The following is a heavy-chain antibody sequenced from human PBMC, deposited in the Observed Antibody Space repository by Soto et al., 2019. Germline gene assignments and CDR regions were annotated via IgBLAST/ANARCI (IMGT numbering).Heavy chain of an antibody. CDR3: ARVSAIAAALLDYFDY. J-gene: IGHJ4*02. CDR1: GFTFSSYW. Sequence: GGSLRLSCAASGFTFSSYWMHWVRQAPGKGLVWVSRINSDGSSTSYADSVKGRFTISRDNAKNTLYLQMNSLRAEDTAVYYCARVSAIAAALLDYFDYWGQGTLVTVSS. V-gene: IGHV3-74*01. D-gene: IGHD6-13*01. CDR2: INSDGSST.